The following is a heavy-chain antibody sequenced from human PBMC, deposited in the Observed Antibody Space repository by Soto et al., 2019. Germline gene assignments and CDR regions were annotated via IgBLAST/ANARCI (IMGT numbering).Heavy chain of an antibody. CDR1: GFTFSDYY. CDR3: ARTIAAAGGRRYFDL. J-gene: IGHJ2*01. V-gene: IGHV3-11*05. D-gene: IGHD6-13*01. Sequence: QVQLVESGGGLVKPGGSLRLSYAASGFTFSDYYMSWIRQAPGKGLEWVSYISSSSSYTNYADSVKGRFTISRDNAKNSLYLQMNSLRDEDTAVYHCARTIAAAGGRRYFDLWGRGTLVTVSS. CDR2: ISSSSSYT.